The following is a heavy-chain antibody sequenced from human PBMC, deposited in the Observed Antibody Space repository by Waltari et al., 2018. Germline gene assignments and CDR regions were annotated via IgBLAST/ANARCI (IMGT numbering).Heavy chain of an antibody. J-gene: IGHJ1*01. Sequence: VQLVQSVAEVKKPGASVKVSCKASGYSFTSYAMHWVRQAPGQRLEGMRWINAGNGNTKYSQKFQGRVTITRDTSASTAYMELSSLRSEDTATYYCVGYGDARIHFQYWGQGTLVTVSS. V-gene: IGHV1-3*01. CDR3: VGYGDARIHFQY. D-gene: IGHD4-17*01. CDR1: GYSFTSYA. CDR2: INAGNGNT.